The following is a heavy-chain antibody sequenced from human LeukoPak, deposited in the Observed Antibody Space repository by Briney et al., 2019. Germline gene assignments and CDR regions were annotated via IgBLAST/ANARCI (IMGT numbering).Heavy chain of an antibody. J-gene: IGHJ4*02. CDR1: GGSVSSGSYY. CDR3: AREVSSGWSLDY. D-gene: IGHD6-19*01. V-gene: IGHV4-61*01. Sequence: PSETLSLTCTVPGGSVSSGSYYWSWIRQPPGKGLEWIGYIYYSGSTNYNPSLKSRVTISVDTSKNQFSLKLSSVTAADTAVYYCAREVSSGWSLDYWGQGTLVTVSS. CDR2: IYYSGST.